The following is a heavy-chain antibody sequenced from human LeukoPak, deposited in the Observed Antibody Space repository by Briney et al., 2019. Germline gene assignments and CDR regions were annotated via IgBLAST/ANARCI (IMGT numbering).Heavy chain of an antibody. CDR2: ISDSGST. J-gene: IGHJ4*02. Sequence: SEPLSLTRTVSGGSIRSSYYYWGWIRQPPGKGLEWIVSISDSGSTYYNPSLKSRVTISVDTSKNQFSLKLNCVTAADTAVYYCARHYGHWGQGTLVTVSS. CDR3: ARHYGH. D-gene: IGHD3-10*01. V-gene: IGHV4-39*01. CDR1: GGSIRSSYYY.